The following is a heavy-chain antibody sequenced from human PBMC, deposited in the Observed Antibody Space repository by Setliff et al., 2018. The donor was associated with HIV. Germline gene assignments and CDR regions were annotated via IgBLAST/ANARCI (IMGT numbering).Heavy chain of an antibody. J-gene: IGHJ4*02. D-gene: IGHD2-21*02. CDR3: ARVGVVTADIDY. Sequence: GASVKVSCKASGYTFTGYYMHWVRQAPGQGLAWMGRINPNSGGTNYAQKFQGRVTMARDTSISTAYMELSRLRSDDTAVYYCARVGVVTADIDYWGQGTLVTVSS. V-gene: IGHV1-2*06. CDR1: GYTFTGYY. CDR2: INPNSGGT.